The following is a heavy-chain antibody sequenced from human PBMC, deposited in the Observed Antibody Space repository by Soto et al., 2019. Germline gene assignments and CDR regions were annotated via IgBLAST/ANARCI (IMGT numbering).Heavy chain of an antibody. CDR1: GDTFSNSI. Sequence: SVKVSCKASGDTFSNSIISWVRQAPGQGLEWMGGLIPMFDITNSAQNLQGRLTIIADESTSTAYMELSRLTSEDTAVYYCARAPILFTETTNGNHFGFWGQGTLVTVSS. V-gene: IGHV1-69*13. J-gene: IGHJ4*02. CDR3: ARAPILFTETTNGNHFGF. D-gene: IGHD3-10*01. CDR2: LIPMFDIT.